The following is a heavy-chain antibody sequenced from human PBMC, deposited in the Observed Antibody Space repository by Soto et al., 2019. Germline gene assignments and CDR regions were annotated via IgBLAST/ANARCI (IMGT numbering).Heavy chain of an antibody. CDR2: INGGNRNT. Sequence: QVQLVQSGAEVKKPGASVKVSCKASGYTFTSYAMHWVRQAPGQRLEWMGWINGGNRNTKYSQRFQGRVTITTDTSASTAYMELSSLRSEDTAVYYCARIGYSSGWYSFDYWGQGTLVTVYS. D-gene: IGHD6-19*01. CDR3: ARIGYSSGWYSFDY. CDR1: GYTFTSYA. J-gene: IGHJ4*02. V-gene: IGHV1-3*01.